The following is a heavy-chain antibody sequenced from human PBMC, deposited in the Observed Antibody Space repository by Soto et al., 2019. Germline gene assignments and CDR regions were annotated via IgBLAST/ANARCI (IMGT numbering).Heavy chain of an antibody. CDR1: GESISSSRDY. V-gene: IGHV4-39*01. J-gene: IGHJ4*02. CDR3: ARHTPAISISDH. D-gene: IGHD2-15*01. CDR2: IYYSGST. Sequence: PSGTLYLTCTVSGESISSSRDYWGWINQPPGKGLEWIGSIYYSGSTYYNPSLKSRVTISVDTSKNQFSLKLSSVTAADTAVYYCARHTPAISISDHWGQGTLVTVSS.